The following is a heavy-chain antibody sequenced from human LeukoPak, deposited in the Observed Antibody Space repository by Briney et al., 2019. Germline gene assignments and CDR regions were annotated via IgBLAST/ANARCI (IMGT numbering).Heavy chain of an antibody. Sequence: SETLSLTCTVSGGSISSYYWSWIRQPAGKGLEWIGRIYTSGSTNYNPSLKSRVTMSVDTSKNQFSLKLSSVTAADTAVYYCAREPTYYDILTGYRHYYYYYCMDVWGKGTTVTVSS. J-gene: IGHJ6*03. CDR2: IYTSGST. V-gene: IGHV4-4*07. CDR1: GGSISSYY. CDR3: AREPTYYDILTGYRHYYYYYCMDV. D-gene: IGHD3-9*01.